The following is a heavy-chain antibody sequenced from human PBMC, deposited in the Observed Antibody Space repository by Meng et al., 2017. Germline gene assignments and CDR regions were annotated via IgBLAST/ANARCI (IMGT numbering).Heavy chain of an antibody. CDR1: GGSISSSNW. D-gene: IGHD3-22*01. J-gene: IGHJ4*02. CDR2: IYHSGST. Sequence: QASGHGLVKPSGTLSLTCAVSGGSISSSNWWSWVRQPPGKGLEWIGEIYHSGSTNYNPSLKSRVTISVDKSKNQFSLKLSSVTAADTAVYYCARFLYYYDSSGYAEDWGQGTLVTVSS. V-gene: IGHV4-4*02. CDR3: ARFLYYYDSSGYAED.